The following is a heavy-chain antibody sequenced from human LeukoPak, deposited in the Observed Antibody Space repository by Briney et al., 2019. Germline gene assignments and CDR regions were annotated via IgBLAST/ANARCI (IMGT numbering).Heavy chain of an antibody. CDR3: AKGPGGGGSGWRRSSVYYYYYMDV. CDR2: IFPSGGEI. D-gene: IGHD6-19*01. CDR1: GFTFSTFA. V-gene: IGHV3-23*01. Sequence: GGSLRLSCAASGFTFSTFAMIWVRQPPGKGLEWVSSIFPSGGEIHYADSVRGRFTISRDNSKSTLSLQMNSLRAEDTAVYYCAKGPGGGGSGWRRSSVYYYYYMDVWGKGTTVTVSS. J-gene: IGHJ6*03.